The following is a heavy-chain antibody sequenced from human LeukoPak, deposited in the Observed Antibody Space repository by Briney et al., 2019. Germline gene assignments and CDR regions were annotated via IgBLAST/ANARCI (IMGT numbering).Heavy chain of an antibody. CDR2: INHSGST. Sequence: SETLSLTCAVYGGSFSGYYWSWIRQPPGKGLEWIGEINHSGSTNYNPSLKSRVTISVDTSKNQFSLKLSSVTAADTAVYYCARADTAMVDYWGQGTLVTVSS. D-gene: IGHD5-18*01. CDR3: ARADTAMVDY. CDR1: GGSFSGYY. J-gene: IGHJ4*02. V-gene: IGHV4-34*01.